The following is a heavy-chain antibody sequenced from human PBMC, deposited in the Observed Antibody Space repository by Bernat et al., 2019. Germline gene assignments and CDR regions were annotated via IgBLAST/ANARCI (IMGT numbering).Heavy chain of an antibody. V-gene: IGHV3-9*01. D-gene: IGHD5-12*01. J-gene: IGHJ4*02. CDR1: GFTFDDYA. CDR2: ISWNSDKI. Sequence: EVQLVESGGGLVQPERSLRLSCAASGFTFDDYAMHWVRQAPGKGLEWVSGISWNSDKIDYADSVKGRFTISRDNAKKSLYLQMNSLRAEDTAVYYCAKDESGMVATYWGQGTLVTVSS. CDR3: AKDESGMVATY.